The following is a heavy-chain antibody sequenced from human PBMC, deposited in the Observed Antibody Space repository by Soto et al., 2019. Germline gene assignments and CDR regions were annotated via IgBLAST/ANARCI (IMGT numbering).Heavy chain of an antibody. D-gene: IGHD4-17*01. Sequence: QVQLQQWGAGLLKPSETLSLTCAVYGGSFSGYYWSWIRQPPGKGLEWIGEINHSGSTNYNPSLKSRVTNSVDTSKNQFSLNLSSVTAADTAVYYCTGAMTTVTTGRIDDAFDIWGQGTMVTVSS. CDR3: TGAMTTVTTGRIDDAFDI. J-gene: IGHJ3*02. CDR2: INHSGST. V-gene: IGHV4-34*01. CDR1: GGSFSGYY.